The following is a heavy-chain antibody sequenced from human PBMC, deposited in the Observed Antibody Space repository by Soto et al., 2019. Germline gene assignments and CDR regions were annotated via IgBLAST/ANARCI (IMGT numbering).Heavy chain of an antibody. Sequence: QVQLQQWGAGLLKPSETLSLTCAVYGGSFSGYYWSWIRQPPGKGLEWIGEINHSGSTNYKPSLKSRVTISVDTSKNQFSVQLSSVTAADTAVYYCARGITKDIVVVPAAPSFDYWGQGTLVTVSS. CDR1: GGSFSGYY. CDR2: INHSGST. J-gene: IGHJ4*02. V-gene: IGHV4-34*01. D-gene: IGHD2-2*01. CDR3: ARGITKDIVVVPAAPSFDY.